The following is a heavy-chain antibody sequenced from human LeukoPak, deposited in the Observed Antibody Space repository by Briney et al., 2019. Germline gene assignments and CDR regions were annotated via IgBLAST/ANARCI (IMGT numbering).Heavy chain of an antibody. CDR1: GFTFSSYA. D-gene: IGHD3-22*01. Sequence: GGSLRLSCAASGFTFSSYAMSWVRQAPGKGLEWVSAISGRGTSTYYADSVKGRFTISRDNSKNTLYLQMNRLRAEDTAVYYCAKDGPDGSGYQFDYWGQGTLVTVSS. CDR2: ISGRGTST. CDR3: AKDGPDGSGYQFDY. V-gene: IGHV3-23*01. J-gene: IGHJ4*02.